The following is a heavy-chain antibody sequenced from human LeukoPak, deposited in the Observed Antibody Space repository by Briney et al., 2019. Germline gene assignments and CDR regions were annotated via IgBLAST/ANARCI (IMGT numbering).Heavy chain of an antibody. Sequence: GGPLRLSCAAPGFTFSSYSMNWSRQAPGKGLEWVSSISSSSSYIYYADSVKGRFTISRDNAKNSLYLQMNSLRAEDTAVYYCASWMAVAGPWYFDLWGRGTLVTVSS. CDR3: ASWMAVAGPWYFDL. J-gene: IGHJ2*01. D-gene: IGHD6-19*01. CDR1: GFTFSSYS. CDR2: ISSSSSYI. V-gene: IGHV3-21*01.